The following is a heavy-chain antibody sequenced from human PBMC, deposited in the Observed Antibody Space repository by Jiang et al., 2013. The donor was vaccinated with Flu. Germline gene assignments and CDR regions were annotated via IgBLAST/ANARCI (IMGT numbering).Heavy chain of an antibody. CDR2: IYYSGRA. D-gene: IGHD3-10*01. J-gene: IGHJ4*02. CDR1: GGSLSSGDYY. V-gene: IGHV4-30-4*08. Sequence: PGLVRPSQTLSLTCTVSGGSLSSGDYYWSWIRQPPGKGLEWIGYIYYSGRAYYHPSLKSRVTISLDTSKNQFSLRLSSVTAADTAVYYCASHHASGSYSIEYWGQGTLVTVSS. CDR3: ASHHASGSYSIEY.